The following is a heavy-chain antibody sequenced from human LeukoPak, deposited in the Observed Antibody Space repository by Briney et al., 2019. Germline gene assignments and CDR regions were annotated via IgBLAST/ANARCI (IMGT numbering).Heavy chain of an antibody. J-gene: IGHJ4*02. CDR1: GFTFSSYA. D-gene: IGHD2-2*01. CDR3: AKDILAVVVPAAPFDY. Sequence: SLRLSCAASGFTFSSYAMHWVRQAPGKGLEWVSGISWNSGSIGYADSVKGRFTISRDNAKNSLYLQMNSLRAEDTALYYCAKDILAVVVPAAPFDYWGQGTLVTVSS. V-gene: IGHV3-9*01. CDR2: ISWNSGSI.